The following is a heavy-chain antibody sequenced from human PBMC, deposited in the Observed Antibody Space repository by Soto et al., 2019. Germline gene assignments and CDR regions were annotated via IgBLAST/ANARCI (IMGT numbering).Heavy chain of an antibody. V-gene: IGHV1-18*01. CDR2: ISGYNGNT. CDR1: GYTFSSYG. D-gene: IGHD3-10*01. J-gene: IGHJ6*01. CDR3: ARDDFVVRGVYSYSGMDV. Sequence: QAQLVQSGAEVKKPGASVKVSCKASGYTFSSYGITWVRQAPGQGLEWMAWISGYNGNTNYAQNLQGRVTMTTDTATNTVYMELRSLRSDDTVVYYCARDDFVVRGVYSYSGMDVWGQGTAVTVSS.